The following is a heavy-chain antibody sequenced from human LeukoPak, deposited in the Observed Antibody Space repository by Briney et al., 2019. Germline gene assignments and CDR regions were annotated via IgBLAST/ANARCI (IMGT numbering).Heavy chain of an antibody. CDR2: IYYSGST. Sequence: SSETLSLTCTVSGGSISSYYWSWIRQPPGKGLEWIGCIYYSGSTNYNPSLKSRVTISVDTSKNQFSLKLSSVTAADTAVYYCARAPWDSSGYYPGYFDYWGQGTLVTVSP. CDR1: GGSISSYY. CDR3: ARAPWDSSGYYPGYFDY. D-gene: IGHD3-22*01. J-gene: IGHJ4*02. V-gene: IGHV4-59*01.